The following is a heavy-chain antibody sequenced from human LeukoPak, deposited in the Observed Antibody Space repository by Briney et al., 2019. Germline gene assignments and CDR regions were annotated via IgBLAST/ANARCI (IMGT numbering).Heavy chain of an antibody. CDR3: ARILKTYYYDSNGYYFDY. V-gene: IGHV4-59*01. CDR1: GGSISSYY. Sequence: PSETLSLTCTVSGGSISSYYWSWIRQPPGKGLEWIGYTSYSGTTNYNPSLKNRVTISVDTSKNQFSLKVSSVTAADTAVYYCARILKTYYYDSNGYYFDYWGQGSLVTVSS. D-gene: IGHD3-22*01. J-gene: IGHJ4*02. CDR2: TSYSGTT.